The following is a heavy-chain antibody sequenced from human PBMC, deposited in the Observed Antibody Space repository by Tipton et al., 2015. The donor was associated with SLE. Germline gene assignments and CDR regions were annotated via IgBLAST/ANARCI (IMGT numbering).Heavy chain of an antibody. CDR2: IYYSGST. CDR1: GDSITTSSYC. V-gene: IGHV4-39*01. J-gene: IGHJ3*02. CDR3: ARHYRNYDFWSGQGAFDI. Sequence: GLVKPSETLSLSCTVSGDSITTSSYCWGWIRQSPGKGLEWIGSIYYSGSTYYNPSLKSRFTISVDTSKNQFSLKLTSMTAADTAVYYCARHYRNYDFWSGQGAFDIWGQGTMVTVSS. D-gene: IGHD3-3*01.